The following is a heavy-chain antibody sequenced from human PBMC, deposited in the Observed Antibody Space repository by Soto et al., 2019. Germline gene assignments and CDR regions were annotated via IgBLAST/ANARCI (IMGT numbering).Heavy chain of an antibody. CDR2: IHHSGST. CDR3: ARGKRGSSWYRGEEKYYYYGMDV. J-gene: IGHJ6*02. CDR1: GESFNGYY. V-gene: IGHV4-34*01. D-gene: IGHD6-13*01. Sequence: KPSETLSLTCTAYGESFNGYYWSWIRQPPGKGLEWIGEIHHSGSTNYNPSLKSRVTFSIDTSKRQFSLKVRSVTAADTAVYYCARGKRGSSWYRGEEKYYYYGMDVWGQGTPVTVSS.